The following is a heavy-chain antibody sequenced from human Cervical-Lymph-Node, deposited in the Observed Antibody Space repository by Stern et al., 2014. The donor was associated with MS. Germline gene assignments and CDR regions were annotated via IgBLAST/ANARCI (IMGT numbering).Heavy chain of an antibody. CDR1: GYTFTSYY. V-gene: IGHV1-46*03. Sequence: QVQLVQSGAEVKKPGASVKVSCKASGYTFTSYYMHWVRQAPGQGLEWMGIINPSGGTTNHAQKFQGIVTMTRDTSTSTVYMELSSLRSEDPAVYYCAREKRDCSGGSCYSRDDYWGQGTLVTVSS. CDR3: AREKRDCSGGSCYSRDDY. J-gene: IGHJ4*02. CDR2: INPSGGTT. D-gene: IGHD2-15*01.